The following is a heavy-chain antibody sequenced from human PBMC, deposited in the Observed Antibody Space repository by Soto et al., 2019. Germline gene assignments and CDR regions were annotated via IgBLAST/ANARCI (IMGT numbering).Heavy chain of an antibody. Sequence: TLSLTCTVSGGSISSGGYYWSWIRQHPGKGLEWIGYIYYSGSTYYNPSLKSRVTISVDTSKNQFSLHLNSVTPEDPAVYYSVRSWFGHQVHWFDSWGQGTLVSVSS. J-gene: IGHJ5*01. CDR3: VRSWFGHQVHWFDS. CDR2: IYYSGST. V-gene: IGHV4-31*03. CDR1: GGSISSGGYY. D-gene: IGHD3-16*01.